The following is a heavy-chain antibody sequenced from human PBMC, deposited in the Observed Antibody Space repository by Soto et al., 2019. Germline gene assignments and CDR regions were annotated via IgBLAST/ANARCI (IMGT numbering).Heavy chain of an antibody. V-gene: IGHV3-11*06. J-gene: IGHJ6*02. CDR2: ISSSSYT. CDR1: GFTFSDYY. Sequence: SLRLSCAASGFTFSDYYMSWIRQAPGKGLEWVSYISSSSYTNYADSVKGRFTISRDNAKNSLYLQMNSLRAEDTAVYYCARDLRLGSPVYYYYGMDVWGQGTTVTVSS. CDR3: ARDLRLGSPVYYYYGMDV. D-gene: IGHD3-16*01.